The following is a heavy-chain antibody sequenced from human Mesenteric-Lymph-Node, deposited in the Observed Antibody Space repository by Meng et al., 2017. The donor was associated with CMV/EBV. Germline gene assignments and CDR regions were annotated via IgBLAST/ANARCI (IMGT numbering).Heavy chain of an antibody. CDR3: TRFNVVAVRGFITRSLDH. CDR2: ISAYNGNT. CDR1: YTFTSNC. D-gene: IGHD3-10*01. Sequence: YTFTSNCIRWVRQAPGQGLEWRGWISAYNGNTNYAQKVQGRVTMATGTSTSTAYMELRSLRSDDTAVYYCTRFNVVAVRGFITRSLDHWGQGTLVTVSS. V-gene: IGHV1-18*01. J-gene: IGHJ4*02.